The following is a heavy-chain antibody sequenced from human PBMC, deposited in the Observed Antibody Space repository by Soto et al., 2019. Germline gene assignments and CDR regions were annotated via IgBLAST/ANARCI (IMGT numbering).Heavy chain of an antibody. Sequence: GGSLSLSCAASGFTFSSYAMSWVRQAPGKGLEWVSAISGSGGSTYYADSVKGRFTISRDNSKNTLYLQMNSLRAEDTAVYYCAKEEWTFGGVIVVLPFDYWGQGTLVTVSS. CDR2: ISGSGGST. CDR3: AKEEWTFGGVIVVLPFDY. D-gene: IGHD3-16*02. V-gene: IGHV3-23*01. J-gene: IGHJ4*02. CDR1: GFTFSSYA.